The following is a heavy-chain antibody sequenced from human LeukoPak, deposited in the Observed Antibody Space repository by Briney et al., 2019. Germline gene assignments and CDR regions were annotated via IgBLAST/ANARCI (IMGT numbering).Heavy chain of an antibody. J-gene: IGHJ4*02. Sequence: SETLSLTCTVSGGSISSYYWSWIRQPPGKGLEWIGYIYYSGSTNYNPSLKSRVAISVDTSKNQFSLKLSSVTAADTAVYYCASILRYFDWAFDYWGQGTLVTVSS. CDR1: GGSISSYY. V-gene: IGHV4-59*12. CDR2: IYYSGST. D-gene: IGHD3-9*01. CDR3: ASILRYFDWAFDY.